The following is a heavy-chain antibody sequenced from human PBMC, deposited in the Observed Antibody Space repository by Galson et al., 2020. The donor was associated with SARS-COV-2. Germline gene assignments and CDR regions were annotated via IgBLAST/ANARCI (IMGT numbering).Heavy chain of an antibody. J-gene: IGHJ6*02. CDR2: ISSSGSTI. CDR3: ARPSVTSPNYYYYYGMDV. Sequence: GGSLRLSCAASGFTFSSYEMNWVRQAPGKGLEWVSYISSSGSTIYYADSVKGRFTISRDNAKNSLYLQMNSLRAEDTAVYYCARPSVTSPNYYYYYGMDVWGQGTTVTVSS. V-gene: IGHV3-48*03. D-gene: IGHD4-4*01. CDR1: GFTFSSYE.